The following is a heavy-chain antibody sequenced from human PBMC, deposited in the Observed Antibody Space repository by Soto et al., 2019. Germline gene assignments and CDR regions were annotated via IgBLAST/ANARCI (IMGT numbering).Heavy chain of an antibody. J-gene: IGHJ6*02. CDR2: INPNSGGT. CDR1: GYTFTGYY. Sequence: ASVKVSCKASGYTFTGYYMHWVRQAPGQGLEWMGWINPNSGGTNYAQKFQGRVTMTRDTSISTAYMELSSLRSEDTAVYYCATGSEPGWPGGGMDVCGQGTTVTVS. V-gene: IGHV1-2*02. CDR3: ATGSEPGWPGGGMDV. D-gene: IGHD2-15*01.